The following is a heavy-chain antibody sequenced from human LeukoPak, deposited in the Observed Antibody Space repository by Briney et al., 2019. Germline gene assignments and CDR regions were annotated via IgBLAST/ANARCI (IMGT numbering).Heavy chain of an antibody. D-gene: IGHD3-10*01. CDR3: ARVVMVPNWFGELSDLWNDY. CDR1: GFTFSDYY. V-gene: IGHV3-11*06. CDR2: ISSSSSYI. Sequence: PGGSLRLSCAASGFTFSDYYMSWIRQAPGKGLEWVSSISSSSSYIYYADSVKGRFTISRDNAKNSLYLQMNSLRAEDTAVYYCARVVMVPNWFGELSDLWNDYWGQGTLVTVSS. J-gene: IGHJ4*02.